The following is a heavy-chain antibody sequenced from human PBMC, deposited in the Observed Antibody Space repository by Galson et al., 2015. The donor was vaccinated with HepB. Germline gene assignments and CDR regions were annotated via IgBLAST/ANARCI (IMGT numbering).Heavy chain of an antibody. Sequence: SVKVSCKASGYTFTSYDINWVRQATGQGLEWMGWMNPNSGNTGYAQKFQGRVTMTRNTSISTAYMELSSLRSEDTAVYYCARGETMIVGYYYYYYYMDVWGKGTTVTVSS. J-gene: IGHJ6*03. CDR2: MNPNSGNT. V-gene: IGHV1-8*01. CDR3: ARGETMIVGYYYYYYYMDV. CDR1: GYTFTSYD. D-gene: IGHD3-22*01.